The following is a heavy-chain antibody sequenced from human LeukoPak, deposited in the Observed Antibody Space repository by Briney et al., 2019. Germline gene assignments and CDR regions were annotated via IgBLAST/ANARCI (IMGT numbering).Heavy chain of an antibody. CDR3: TREVDAMDV. J-gene: IGHJ6*02. Sequence: PGGSLRLSCAASGVTFRTYAMHWVRHAPGKGLEWVSAIGIAGDTYYLASGKGHSTISREDAKDALYLQMNGRRAGDTAVYYCTREVDAMDVWGQGTTVTVSS. CDR1: GVTFRTYA. CDR2: IGIAGDT. V-gene: IGHV3-13*04.